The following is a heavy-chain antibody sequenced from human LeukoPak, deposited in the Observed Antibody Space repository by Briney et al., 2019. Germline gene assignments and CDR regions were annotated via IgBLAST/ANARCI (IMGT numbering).Heavy chain of an antibody. J-gene: IGHJ6*03. CDR3: ASGIAARLPGYYMDV. D-gene: IGHD6-6*01. V-gene: IGHV4-61*05. CDR2: IYYSGST. Sequence: PSETLSLTCTVSGGSISSSSYYWGWIRQPPGKGLKWIGYIYYSGSTNYNPSLKSRVTISVDTSKNQFSLKLSSVTAADTAVYYCASGIAARLPGYYMDVWGKGTTVTVSS. CDR1: GGSISSSSYY.